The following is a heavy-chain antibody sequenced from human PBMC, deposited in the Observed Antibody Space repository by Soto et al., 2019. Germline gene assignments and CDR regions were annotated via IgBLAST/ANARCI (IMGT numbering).Heavy chain of an antibody. CDR1: GFSSSSYA. V-gene: IGHV3-74*03. CDR2: IGSDGRPT. Sequence: PGGSLRLSCAVSGFSSSSYAMAWIRQVPGKGLMWVSQIGSDGRPTTYADSVKGRFTISRDNARNTLYLQMNSLRADDTAMYYCVRDYDSSGFNSGNWGQGTLVTVSS. D-gene: IGHD3-22*01. J-gene: IGHJ1*01. CDR3: VRDYDSSGFNSGN.